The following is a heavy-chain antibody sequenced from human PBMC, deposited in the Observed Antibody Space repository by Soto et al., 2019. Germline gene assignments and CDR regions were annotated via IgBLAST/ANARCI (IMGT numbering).Heavy chain of an antibody. Sequence: SETLSLTCAVSGYSISSGYYWGWIRQPPGKGLEWIGSIYHSGSTYYNPSLKSRVTISVDTSKNQFSLKLSSVTAADTAVYYCACGLSGTTSPFYYRGQRTPVTVSA. V-gene: IGHV4-38-2*01. D-gene: IGHD6-19*01. J-gene: IGHJ4*02. CDR1: GYSISSGYY. CDR2: IYHSGST. CDR3: ACGLSGTTSPFYY.